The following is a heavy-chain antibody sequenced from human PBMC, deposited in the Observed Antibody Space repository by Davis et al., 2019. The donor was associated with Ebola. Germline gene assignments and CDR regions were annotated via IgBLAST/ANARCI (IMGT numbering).Heavy chain of an antibody. J-gene: IGHJ4*02. CDR1: GYTFTAYY. CDR2: INPNSGGT. Sequence: ASVKVSCKASGYTFTAYYMHWVRQAPGQGLEWMGWINPNSGGTNCAQKFQGRVTMTRDTSSSTAYMELSRLRSDATAVYYCARDGVLCSGGSCSGDFDYWGQGTLVTVSS. D-gene: IGHD2-15*01. CDR3: ARDGVLCSGGSCSGDFDY. V-gene: IGHV1-2*02.